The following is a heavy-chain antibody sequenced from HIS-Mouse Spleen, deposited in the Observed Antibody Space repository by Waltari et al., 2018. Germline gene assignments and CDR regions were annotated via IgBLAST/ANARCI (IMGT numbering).Heavy chain of an antibody. J-gene: IGHJ3*02. CDR3: ARGHPTGVAFDI. CDR2: INHSGST. V-gene: IGHV4-34*01. CDR1: GGSFSGYY. Sequence: QVQLQQGGAGLLKPSETLSLTCAVYGGSFSGYYWSWTRQPPGKGLEWIGEINHSGSTNYNPSLKSRVTISVDTSKNQFSLKLSSVTAADTAVYYCARGHPTGVAFDIWGQGTMVTVSS. D-gene: IGHD7-27*01.